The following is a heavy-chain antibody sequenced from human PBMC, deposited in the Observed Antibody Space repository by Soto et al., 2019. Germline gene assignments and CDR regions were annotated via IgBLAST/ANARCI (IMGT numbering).Heavy chain of an antibody. D-gene: IGHD3-3*01. J-gene: IGHJ4*02. Sequence: ASVKVSCKASGYTFTSYYMHWVRQAPGQGLEWMGIINPSGGSTSYAQKFQGRVTMTRDTSTSTVYMELSSLRSEDTAVYYCARGPSVFYYDFWSGYSPSEFDYWGQGTLVTVSS. CDR3: ARGPSVFYYDFWSGYSPSEFDY. V-gene: IGHV1-46*01. CDR2: INPSGGST. CDR1: GYTFTSYY.